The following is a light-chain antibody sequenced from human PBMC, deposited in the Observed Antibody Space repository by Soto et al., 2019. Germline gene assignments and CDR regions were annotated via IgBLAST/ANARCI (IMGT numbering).Light chain of an antibody. V-gene: IGLV1-40*01. CDR3: QSYDSSLSGSV. J-gene: IGLJ2*01. CDR2: GNS. Sequence: QSVLTQPPSVSGAPGQRVTISCTGSSSNIGAGYDVHWYQQLPGTAPKLLIYGNSNRPSGVPDRFPGSKSGTSAFLAITGLQAEDEADYYCQSYDSSLSGSVFGGGTKLTVL. CDR1: SSNIGAGYD.